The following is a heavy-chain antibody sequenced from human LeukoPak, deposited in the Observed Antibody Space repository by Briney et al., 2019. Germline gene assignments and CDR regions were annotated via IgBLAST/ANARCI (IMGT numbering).Heavy chain of an antibody. Sequence: PGGSLRLSCAASGFTFSSYAMSWVRQAPGKGLEWVSAISGSGGSTYYADSVKGRFTISRDNSKNTLYLQMNSLRAKDTAVYYCAKMDGPITVLSFDYWGQGTLVTVSS. CDR1: GFTFSSYA. V-gene: IGHV3-23*01. CDR2: ISGSGGST. J-gene: IGHJ4*02. CDR3: AKMDGPITVLSFDY. D-gene: IGHD3-16*01.